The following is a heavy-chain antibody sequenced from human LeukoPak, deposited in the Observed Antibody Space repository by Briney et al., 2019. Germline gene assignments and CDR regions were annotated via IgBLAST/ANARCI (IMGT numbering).Heavy chain of an antibody. CDR1: GFTFSSYD. D-gene: IGHD3-16*02. V-gene: IGHV3-13*01. CDR2: IGTAGDT. J-gene: IGHJ5*02. Sequence: PGGSLRLSCAASGFTFSSYDMHWVRQATGKGLEWVSAIGTAGDTYYPGSVKGRFTISRENAKNSLYLQMNSLRAGDTAVYYCAKGANYVWGSYRSFDNWFDPWGQGTLVTVSS. CDR3: AKGANYVWGSYRSFDNWFDP.